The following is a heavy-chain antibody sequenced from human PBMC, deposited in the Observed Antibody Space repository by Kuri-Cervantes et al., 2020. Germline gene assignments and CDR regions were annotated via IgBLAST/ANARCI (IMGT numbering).Heavy chain of an antibody. CDR3: ARDQEWHCGGDCYLFDY. Sequence: SETLSLTCTVSGGSISSYYWSWIRQPPGKGLEWIGYIYYSGSTYYNPSLKSRVTISVDTSKNQFSLKLSSVTAADTAVYYCARDQEWHCGGDCYLFDYWGQGTLVTVSS. V-gene: IGHV4-59*12. CDR2: IYYSGST. D-gene: IGHD2-21*02. CDR1: GGSISSYY. J-gene: IGHJ4*02.